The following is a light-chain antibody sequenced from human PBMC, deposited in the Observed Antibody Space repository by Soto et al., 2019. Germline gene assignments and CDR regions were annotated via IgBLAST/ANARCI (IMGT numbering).Light chain of an antibody. V-gene: IGLV2-14*01. CDR3: ASFRSGTILV. J-gene: IGLJ1*01. CDR1: RSDIGDSNF. Sequence: QSVVTQPASVSGSPGQAGTISCTGPRSDIGDSNFISWYQHSPGKAPRLLIYEVNNRPSGVSNRFSGSKAGNTASLTISGLLDDDEADYFCASFRSGTILVFGSGTKVTVL. CDR2: EVN.